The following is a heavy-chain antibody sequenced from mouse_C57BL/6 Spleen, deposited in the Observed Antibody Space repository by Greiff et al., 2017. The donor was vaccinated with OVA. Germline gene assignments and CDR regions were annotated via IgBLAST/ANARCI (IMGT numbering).Heavy chain of an antibody. V-gene: IGHV1-81*01. J-gene: IGHJ2*01. CDR3: ARLTESTVVD. Sequence: QVQLQQSGAELARPGASVKLSCKASGYTFPSYGISWVKQRTGQGLEWIGEIYPRSGNTYYNEKFKGKATLTADKSSSTAYMELRSLTSEDSAVDICARLTESTVVDWGQGTTLTVSS. CDR1: GYTFPSYG. CDR2: IYPRSGNT. D-gene: IGHD1-1*01.